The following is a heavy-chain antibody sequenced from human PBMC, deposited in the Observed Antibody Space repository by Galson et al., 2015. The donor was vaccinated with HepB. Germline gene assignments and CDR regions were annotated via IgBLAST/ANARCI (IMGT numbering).Heavy chain of an antibody. CDR1: GGTFSSYA. J-gene: IGHJ5*02. Sequence: SVKVSCKASGGTFSSYAISWVRQAPGQGLEWMGGIIPIFGTANYAQKFQGRVTITADESTSTAYMELSSLRSEDTAVYYCARAGKDCSSTSCYITVWWFDPWGQGTLVTVSS. CDR2: IIPIFGTA. CDR3: ARAGKDCSSTSCYITVWWFDP. D-gene: IGHD2-2*02. V-gene: IGHV1-69*13.